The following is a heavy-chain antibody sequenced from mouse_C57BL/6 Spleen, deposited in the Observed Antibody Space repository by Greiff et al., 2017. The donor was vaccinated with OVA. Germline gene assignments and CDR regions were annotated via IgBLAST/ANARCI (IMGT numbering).Heavy chain of an antibody. V-gene: IGHV1-59*01. CDR2: IDPSDSYT. CDR3: ARGYYGSKSPYAMDY. CDR1: GYTFTSYW. J-gene: IGHJ4*01. Sequence: QVQLQQPGAELVRPGTSVKLSCKASGYTFTSYWMHWVKQRPGQGLEWIGVIDPSDSYTNYNQKFKGKATMTVYTSSSTAYMQLSSLTSEYSAVYYCARGYYGSKSPYAMDYWGQGTSVTVSS. D-gene: IGHD1-1*01.